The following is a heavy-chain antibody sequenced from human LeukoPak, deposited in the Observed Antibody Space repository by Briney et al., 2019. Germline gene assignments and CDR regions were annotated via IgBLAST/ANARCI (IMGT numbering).Heavy chain of an antibody. J-gene: IGHJ4*02. CDR2: ISWNSGSI. CDR1: GFTFSSYG. Sequence: GGSLRLSCAASGFTFSSYGMHWVRQAPGKGLEWVSGISWNSGSIGYADSVKGRFTISRDNAKNSLYLQMNSLRAEDTALYYCAKDRGWLQFRYFDYWGQGTLVTVSS. D-gene: IGHD5-24*01. V-gene: IGHV3-9*01. CDR3: AKDRGWLQFRYFDY.